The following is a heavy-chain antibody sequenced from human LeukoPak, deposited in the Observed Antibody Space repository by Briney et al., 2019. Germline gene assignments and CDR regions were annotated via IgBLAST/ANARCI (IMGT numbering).Heavy chain of an antibody. J-gene: IGHJ3*02. D-gene: IGHD7-27*01. V-gene: IGHV1-2*02. Sequence: ASVKVSCKASGYTFTGYYIHWVRQAPGQGLEWMGWINPKSGGANYAQKFQGRVTMTRDTSISTAYMELSRLRSVDTAVYYCAREVNWGTKEDAFDIWGQGTMVSVSS. CDR1: GYTFTGYY. CDR3: AREVNWGTKEDAFDI. CDR2: INPKSGGA.